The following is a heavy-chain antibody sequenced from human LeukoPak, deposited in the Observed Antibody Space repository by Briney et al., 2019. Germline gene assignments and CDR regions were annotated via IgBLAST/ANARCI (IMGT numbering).Heavy chain of an antibody. CDR3: ASRPHQLLRGYWFDP. J-gene: IGHJ5*02. CDR2: IIPIFGTA. D-gene: IGHD2-2*01. Sequence: SVKVSCKASGGTFSSYAISWVRQAPGQGLEWMGGIIPIFGTANYAQEFQGRVTITTDESTSTAYMELSSLRSEDTAVYYCASRPHQLLRGYWFDPWGQGTLVTVSS. V-gene: IGHV1-69*05. CDR1: GGTFSSYA.